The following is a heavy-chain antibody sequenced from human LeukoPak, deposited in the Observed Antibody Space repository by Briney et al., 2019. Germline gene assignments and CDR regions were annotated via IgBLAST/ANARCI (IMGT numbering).Heavy chain of an antibody. Sequence: GGSLRLSCAASGFTVSNNYMSWVRQAPGKGLEWVSVIYSGGTTYYADSVRGRFTISRDNSKNTLYLQMNSLRAEDTAVYYCARGHKYSTGWYYFDYWGQGTLVTVSS. J-gene: IGHJ4*02. CDR2: IYSGGTT. D-gene: IGHD6-19*01. CDR3: ARGHKYSTGWYYFDY. V-gene: IGHV3-53*01. CDR1: GFTVSNNY.